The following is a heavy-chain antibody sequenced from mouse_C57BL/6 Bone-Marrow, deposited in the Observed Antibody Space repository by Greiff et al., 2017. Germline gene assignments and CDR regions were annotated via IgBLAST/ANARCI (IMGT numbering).Heavy chain of an antibody. J-gene: IGHJ2*01. CDR3: TTVVHY. Sequence: VHVKQSGAELVRPGASVKLSCTASGFNIKDDYMHWVKQRPEQGLEWIGWIDPENGDTEYASQFQGKATITADTSSNTAYLQLSSLTSEDTAVYYCTTVVHYWGQGTTLTVSS. CDR1: GFNIKDDY. V-gene: IGHV14-4*01. D-gene: IGHD1-1*01. CDR2: IDPENGDT.